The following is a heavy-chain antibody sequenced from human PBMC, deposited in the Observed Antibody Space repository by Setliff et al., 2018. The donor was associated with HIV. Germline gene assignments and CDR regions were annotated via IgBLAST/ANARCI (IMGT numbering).Heavy chain of an antibody. CDR1: GASISSGGYY. CDR2: IYYTGTT. J-gene: IGHJ4*02. Sequence: SETLSLTCTVSGASISSGGYYWSWIRQHPVKGLEWIGYIYYTGTTFYNPSLESRLIISLDTPKNQFSLRLTSVTAADTAVHYCARLGTRTVAADADFDSWGQGALVTVSS. V-gene: IGHV4-31*03. CDR3: ARLGTRTVAADADFDS. D-gene: IGHD2-15*01.